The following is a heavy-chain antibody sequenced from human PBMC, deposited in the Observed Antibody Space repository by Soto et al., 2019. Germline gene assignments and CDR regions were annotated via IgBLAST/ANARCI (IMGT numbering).Heavy chain of an antibody. J-gene: IGHJ4*02. CDR3: AREHDYGDYYFYF. D-gene: IGHD4-17*01. V-gene: IGHV3-48*03. Sequence: GGSLRLSCAASGFTFSSYEMNWVRQAPGKGLEWVSYISSSGSTIYYADSVKGRFTISRDNAKNSLYLQMNSLRAEDTSVYYFAREHDYGDYYFYFWGQGTLVTVSS. CDR2: ISSSGSTI. CDR1: GFTFSSYE.